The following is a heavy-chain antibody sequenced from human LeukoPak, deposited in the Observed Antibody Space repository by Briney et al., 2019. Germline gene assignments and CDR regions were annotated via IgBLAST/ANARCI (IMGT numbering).Heavy chain of an antibody. Sequence: PGGSLRLSCAASGFTFSSYEMNWVRQAPGKGLEWVSYISSSGSTIYYADSVKGRFTISRDDAKSSLYLQMNSLRAEDTAVYYCASSLIITSQNIVHYFDYWGQGTLVTVSS. D-gene: IGHD1-14*01. CDR1: GFTFSSYE. CDR3: ASSLIITSQNIVHYFDY. CDR2: ISSSGSTI. J-gene: IGHJ4*02. V-gene: IGHV3-48*03.